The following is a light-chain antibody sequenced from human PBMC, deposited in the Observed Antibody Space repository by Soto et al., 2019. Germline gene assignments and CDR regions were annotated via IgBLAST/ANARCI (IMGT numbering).Light chain of an antibody. V-gene: IGLV2-14*01. Sequence: QSALTQPASVSGSPGQSITISCTGTTSDVGNYNYVSWYQHHPGQAPKLMIYEVSNRPSGVSSRFSGSKSGNTASLTISVLQADDEGYYYCKSYTSRSTFVFGTGTKLTVL. CDR1: TSDVGNYNY. CDR3: KSYTSRSTFV. J-gene: IGLJ1*01. CDR2: EVS.